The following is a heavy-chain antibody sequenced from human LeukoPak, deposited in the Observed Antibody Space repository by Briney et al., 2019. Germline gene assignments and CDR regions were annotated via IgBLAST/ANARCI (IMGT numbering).Heavy chain of an antibody. CDR3: ARLLTSTDYYYYYSLDL. D-gene: IGHD1-1*01. CDR1: GYSFTTYW. Sequence: GESLKISCKVSGYSFTTYWIVWVRQMTGKGLEWMGIIHPGDSDTKYSPSFQGQVTISADKSISTAYLQWSSLKASDTAMYYCARLLTSTDYYYYYSLDLWGQGTTVTVSS. CDR2: IHPGDSDT. V-gene: IGHV5-51*01. J-gene: IGHJ6*02.